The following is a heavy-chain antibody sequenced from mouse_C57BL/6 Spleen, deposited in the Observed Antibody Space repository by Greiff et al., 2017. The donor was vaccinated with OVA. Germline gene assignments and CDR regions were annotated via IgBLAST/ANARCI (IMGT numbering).Heavy chain of an antibody. CDR3: AKNSDGSNIDGYFEV. CDR2: IWRGGST. CDR1: GFSLTSYG. V-gene: IGHV2-5*01. Sequence: VQLQESGPGLVQPSQSLSITCTVSGFSLTSYGVHWVRQSPGKGLEWLGVIWRGGSTDYNTAFMSRLSITKDNSKSQVFFKMNSLQADDTAIYDCAKNSDGSNIDGYFEVWGTGTTVTVSS. J-gene: IGHJ1*03.